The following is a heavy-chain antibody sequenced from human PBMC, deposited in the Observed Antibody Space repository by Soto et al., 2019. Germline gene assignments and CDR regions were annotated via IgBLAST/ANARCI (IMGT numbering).Heavy chain of an antibody. CDR1: GFTFSSYG. V-gene: IGHV3-30*18. D-gene: IGHD3-3*01. J-gene: IGHJ6*02. CDR3: AKDDLRFLEWLPLYGMDV. Sequence: VGSLILSCASSGFTFSSYGMHWVRQAPGKGLEWVAVISYDGSNKYYADSVKGRFTISRDNSKNTLYLQMNSLRAEDTAVYYCAKDDLRFLEWLPLYGMDVWGQGTTVTVSS. CDR2: ISYDGSNK.